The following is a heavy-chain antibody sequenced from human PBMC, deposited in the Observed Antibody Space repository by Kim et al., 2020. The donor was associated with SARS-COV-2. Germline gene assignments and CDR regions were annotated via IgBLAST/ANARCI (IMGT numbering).Heavy chain of an antibody. CDR3: AKRADGYKNHFDY. Sequence: GGSLRLSCAASGFTFSSYAIHWVRQAPGKGLEWVAVISYDGSNKYYADSVKGRFTISRDNSKNTLHLQMNSLRVEDTAVYYCAKRADGYKNHFDYWGQGT. CDR2: ISYDGSNK. V-gene: IGHV3-30*18. J-gene: IGHJ4*02. D-gene: IGHD5-12*01. CDR1: GFTFSSYA.